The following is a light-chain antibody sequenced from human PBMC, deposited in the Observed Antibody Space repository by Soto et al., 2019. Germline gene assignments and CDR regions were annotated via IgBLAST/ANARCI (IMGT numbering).Light chain of an antibody. CDR2: EVS. J-gene: IGLJ2*01. V-gene: IGLV2-14*01. Sequence: QSALTQPASVSGSPGQSITISCTGTSSDVGGYNYVSWYQQHPGKAPKLMIYEVSNRPSGVSNPFSGSKSGHTASLTISGLQAEDGADDYCSPHTSGSTLVLGGGTPLTVL. CDR3: SPHTSGSTLV. CDR1: SSDVGGYNY.